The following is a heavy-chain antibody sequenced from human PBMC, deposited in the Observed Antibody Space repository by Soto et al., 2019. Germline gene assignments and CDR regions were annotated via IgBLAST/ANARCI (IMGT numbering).Heavy chain of an antibody. Sequence: ASLKVSFKASCYTFNNYWIRLFLHSPGQGLEWLGWISVYNGNKNYAKKVQGRVSITADTSTSTAHMELRSLQSDDTAVYFCARVAITLIRGLKVEFYSMEVWGPGTKVNVX. CDR1: CYTFNNYW. CDR2: ISVYNGNK. J-gene: IGHJ6*02. V-gene: IGHV1-18*01. CDR3: ARVAITLIRGLKVEFYSMEV. D-gene: IGHD3-10*01.